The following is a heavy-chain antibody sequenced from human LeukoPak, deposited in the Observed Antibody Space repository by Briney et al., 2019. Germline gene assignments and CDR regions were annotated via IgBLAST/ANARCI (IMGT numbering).Heavy chain of an antibody. D-gene: IGHD5-24*01. CDR1: GFTFSDYY. CDR2: ISSRGTIT. CDR3: ARDWVYKIDY. Sequence: GGSLRLSCVASGFTFSDYYMSWIRQAPGKGLEWVSHISSRGTITYYADSVKGRFTISRDNAKNSLCLQMNSLRAEDTAVYFCARDWVYKIDYWGRGTLVTVSS. J-gene: IGHJ4*02. V-gene: IGHV3-11*04.